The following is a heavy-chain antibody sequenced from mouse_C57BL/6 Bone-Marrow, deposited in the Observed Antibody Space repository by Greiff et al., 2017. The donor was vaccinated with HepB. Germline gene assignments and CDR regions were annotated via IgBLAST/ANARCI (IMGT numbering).Heavy chain of an antibody. V-gene: IGHV1-81*01. CDR3: ARLGAWFAY. D-gene: IGHD4-1*01. CDR2: IYPRRGNT. CDR1: GYTFTSYG. Sequence: VQLQQSGAELARPGASVKLSCKASGYTFTSYGISWVKQRTGQGLEWIGEIYPRRGNTYYNEKFKGKATLTADKYSSTAYIELRSLTSEDSAVYFCARLGAWFAYWGQGTLVTVSA. J-gene: IGHJ3*01.